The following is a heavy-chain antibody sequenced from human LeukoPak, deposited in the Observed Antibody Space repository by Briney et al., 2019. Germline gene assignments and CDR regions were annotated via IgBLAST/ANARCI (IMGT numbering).Heavy chain of an antibody. CDR1: GYTFTGYY. CDR3: ARHSIAAAGTVYYYYMDV. J-gene: IGHJ6*03. V-gene: IGHV1-2*02. CDR2: INPNSGGT. D-gene: IGHD6-13*01. Sequence: ASVKVSCKASGYTFTGYYMHWVRQAPGQGLEWMGWINPNSGGTNYAQKFQGRVTMTRDTSISTAYMELSRLRSDDTAVYYCARHSIAAAGTVYYYYMDVWGKGATVTISS.